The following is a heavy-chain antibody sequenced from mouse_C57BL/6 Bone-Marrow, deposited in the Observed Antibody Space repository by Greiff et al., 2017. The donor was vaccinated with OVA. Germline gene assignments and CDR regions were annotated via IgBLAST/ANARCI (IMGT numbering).Heavy chain of an antibody. Sequence: EVQLQQSGPGLVKPSQTVFLTCTVPGISITTGNYRWSWIRQFPGNKLEWIGYIYYSGTITYNPSLTSRTTITRDTPKNQFFLEMNSLTAEDTATYYCARDITTVEGGYWYFDVWGTGTTVTVSS. CDR2: IYYSGTI. CDR3: ARDITTVEGGYWYFDV. J-gene: IGHJ1*03. V-gene: IGHV3-5*01. D-gene: IGHD1-1*01. CDR1: GISITTGNYR.